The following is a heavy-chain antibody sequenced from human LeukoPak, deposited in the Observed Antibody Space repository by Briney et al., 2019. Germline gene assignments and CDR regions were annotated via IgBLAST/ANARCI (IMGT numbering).Heavy chain of an antibody. CDR2: FDPEDGET. D-gene: IGHD3-22*01. Sequence: ASVKVSCKVSGYTLTELSMHWVRQAPGKGLEWMGGFDPEDGETIYAQKFQGRVTMTEDTSTDTAYMELSSLRSEDTAVYHCATGEVVSYYYDSSGYSWGQGTLVTVSS. J-gene: IGHJ5*02. CDR3: ATGEVVSYYYDSSGYS. V-gene: IGHV1-24*01. CDR1: GYTLTELS.